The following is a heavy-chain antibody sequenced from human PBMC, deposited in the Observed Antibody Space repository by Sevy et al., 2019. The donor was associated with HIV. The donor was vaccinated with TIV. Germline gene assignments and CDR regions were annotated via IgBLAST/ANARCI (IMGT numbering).Heavy chain of an antibody. CDR3: ATTKDYYDSSGYPFDY. CDR2: FDPEDDEK. V-gene: IGHV1-24*01. CDR1: GRTLTELF. J-gene: IGHJ4*02. Sequence: ASVKVSCKVSGRTLTELFIYWVRQAPGKGLEWMGTFDPEDDEKIYAQKFQGRVTMTEDTSTDTAYMELSRLRSEDTAVYYCATTKDYYDSSGYPFDYWGQGTLVTVSS. D-gene: IGHD3-22*01.